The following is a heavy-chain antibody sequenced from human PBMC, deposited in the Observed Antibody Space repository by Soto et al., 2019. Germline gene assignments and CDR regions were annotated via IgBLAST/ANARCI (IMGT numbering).Heavy chain of an antibody. CDR1: GGTFSSYA. CDR3: AAVRGVIITGHMDV. CDR2: IIPIFGTA. Sequence: GASVKVSCKASGGTFSSYAISWVRQAPGQGLEWMGGIIPIFGTANYAQKFQGRVTITADESTSTAYMELSSLRSEDTAVYYCAAVRGVIITGHMDVWGQGTTVTVSS. D-gene: IGHD3-10*01. J-gene: IGHJ6*02. V-gene: IGHV1-69*13.